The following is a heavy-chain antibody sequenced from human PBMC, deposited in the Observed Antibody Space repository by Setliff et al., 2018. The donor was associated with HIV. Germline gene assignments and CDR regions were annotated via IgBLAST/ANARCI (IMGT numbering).Heavy chain of an antibody. J-gene: IGHJ5*02. D-gene: IGHD6-19*01. CDR3: ARQKGYSSGWCIGSWFDP. CDR1: GGSISSYY. CDR2: IYTSGST. V-gene: IGHV4-4*09. Sequence: SETLSLTCTVSGGSISSYYWSWIRQPPGKGLEWIGYIYTSGSTNYNPSLKSRVTISVGTSKSQFSLKLSSVTAADTAVYYCARQKGYSSGWCIGSWFDPWGQGTLVTVSS.